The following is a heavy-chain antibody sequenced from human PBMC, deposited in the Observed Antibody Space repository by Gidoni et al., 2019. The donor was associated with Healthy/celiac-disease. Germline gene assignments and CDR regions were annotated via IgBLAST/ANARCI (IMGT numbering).Heavy chain of an antibody. V-gene: IGHV3-48*02. CDR1: DLTFSSYS. J-gene: IGHJ4*02. CDR3: AREIAVAGTIDY. CDR2: ISSSSSTI. D-gene: IGHD6-19*01. Sequence: EVQLLESGAGLVQPGGSLRLSCAASDLTFSSYSMNWVRKAPGKGLEWVSYISSSSSTIYYEDSVKGRFTISRDNAKNSLYLQMNSLRDEDTAVYYCAREIAVAGTIDYWGQGTLVTVSS.